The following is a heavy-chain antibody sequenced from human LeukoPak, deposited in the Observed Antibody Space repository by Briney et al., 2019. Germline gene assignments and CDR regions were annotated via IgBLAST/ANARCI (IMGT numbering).Heavy chain of an antibody. J-gene: IGHJ3*02. Sequence: PGGSLRLSCAASGFTFSSYEMNWVRQAPGKGLEWVSYISSSGSTIYYADSVKGRFTISRDNAKNSLYLQMNSLRAEDTAVYYCARDLILSKLLSLDAFDIWGQGTMVPVSS. CDR2: ISSSGSTI. V-gene: IGHV3-48*03. D-gene: IGHD2-2*01. CDR1: GFTFSSYE. CDR3: ARDLILSKLLSLDAFDI.